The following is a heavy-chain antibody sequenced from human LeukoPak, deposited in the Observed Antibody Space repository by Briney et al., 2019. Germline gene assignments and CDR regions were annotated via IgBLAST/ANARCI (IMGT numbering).Heavy chain of an antibody. V-gene: IGHV3-23*01. D-gene: IGHD4-17*01. J-gene: IGHJ3*02. CDR3: ARDPNGDYTGAFDM. Sequence: GGSLRLSCTASGFTFSAYAMMWVRQAPGKGPEWVSAIRGGGGSAFYADSVKGRFTISGDNSKYTLFLQMNSLRAEDTAVYYCARDPNGDYTGAFDMWGPGTMVTVSS. CDR2: IRGGGGSA. CDR1: GFTFSAYA.